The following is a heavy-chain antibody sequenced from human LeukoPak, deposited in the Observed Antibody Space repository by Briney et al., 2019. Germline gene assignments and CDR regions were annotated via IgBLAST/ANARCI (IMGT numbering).Heavy chain of an antibody. V-gene: IGHV4-30-2*01. J-gene: IGHJ3*02. D-gene: IGHD3-22*01. Sequence: LSLTCAVSGGSISRSGYSWNWIRQPPGKGLEWIGYFYNRGSTNYNPSLKSRVTISVDTSKNQFSLKLSSVTAADTAVYYCARYRRVVVTRDAFDIWGQGTMVTVSS. CDR3: ARYRRVVVTRDAFDI. CDR1: GGSISRSGYS. CDR2: FYNRGST.